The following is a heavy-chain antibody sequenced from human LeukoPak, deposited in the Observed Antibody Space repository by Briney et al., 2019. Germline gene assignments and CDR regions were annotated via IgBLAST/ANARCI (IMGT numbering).Heavy chain of an antibody. D-gene: IGHD1-26*01. Sequence: SSETLSLTCTVSGGSISSYYWSWIRQPAGKGLEWIGRIYTSGSTNYNPSLKSRVTMSVDTSKNQFSLELSSVTAADTAVYYCARSLYRNDAFDIWGQGTMVTVSS. CDR1: GGSISSYY. CDR2: IYTSGST. J-gene: IGHJ3*02. V-gene: IGHV4-4*07. CDR3: ARSLYRNDAFDI.